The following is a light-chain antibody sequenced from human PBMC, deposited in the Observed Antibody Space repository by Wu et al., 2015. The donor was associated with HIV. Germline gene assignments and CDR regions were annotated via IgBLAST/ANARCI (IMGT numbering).Light chain of an antibody. CDR3: QQYNNRPLT. CDR1: QSVSSN. Sequence: EIVLTQSPATLSLSPGERATLSCRASQSVSSNLAWYQQKPGQAPRLLISGASTRATGIPARFRGTGSGTEFTLTISSLQSEDSAVYYCQQYNNRPLTFGGGTKVEIK. CDR2: GAS. V-gene: IGKV3-15*01. J-gene: IGKJ4*01.